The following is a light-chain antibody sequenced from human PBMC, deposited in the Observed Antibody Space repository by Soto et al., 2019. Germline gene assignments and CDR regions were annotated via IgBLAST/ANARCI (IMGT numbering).Light chain of an antibody. CDR2: AAS. V-gene: IGKV1-5*01. CDR3: LQDYNYPWT. J-gene: IGKJ1*01. Sequence: DIQMTQSPSTLSASVGDRVTITCRASQSISSWLAWYQQKPGKAPKLLIYAASSLQSGVPSRFSGSGSGTEFTLTISSLQSEDFAVYYCLQDYNYPWTFGQGTKVDI. CDR1: QSISSW.